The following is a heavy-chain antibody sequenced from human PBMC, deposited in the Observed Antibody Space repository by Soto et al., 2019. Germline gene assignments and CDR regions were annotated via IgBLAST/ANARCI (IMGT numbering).Heavy chain of an antibody. V-gene: IGHV4-34*01. Sequence: PSETLSLTCAVYGGSFSDYCWSWISQPPGKGLEWIGEINHSGGTNYNPSLKSRVTMSVDTSKNQFSLKLTSVTAADTAVYYCARANYGSSGYYPFDYWGQGTLVTVSS. CDR3: ARANYGSSGYYPFDY. CDR2: INHSGGT. J-gene: IGHJ4*02. D-gene: IGHD3-22*01. CDR1: GGSFSDYC.